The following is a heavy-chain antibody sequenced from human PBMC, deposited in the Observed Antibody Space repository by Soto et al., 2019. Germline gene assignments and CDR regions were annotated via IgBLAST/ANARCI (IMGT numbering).Heavy chain of an antibody. CDR1: GGSISSYY. CDR3: ARAPNYYDSSGYGGKAFDI. D-gene: IGHD3-22*01. Sequence: PSETLSLTCTVSGGSISSYYWSWIRQPPGKGLEWIGYIYYSGSTNYNPSLKSRVTISVDTSKNQFSLKLSFVTAADTAVYYCARAPNYYDSSGYGGKAFDIWGQGTMVTVSS. V-gene: IGHV4-59*01. CDR2: IYYSGST. J-gene: IGHJ3*02.